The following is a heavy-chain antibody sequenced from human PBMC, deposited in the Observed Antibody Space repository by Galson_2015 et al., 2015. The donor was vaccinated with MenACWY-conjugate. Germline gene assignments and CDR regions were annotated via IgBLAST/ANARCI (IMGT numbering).Heavy chain of an antibody. J-gene: IGHJ4*02. CDR3: ARMRSSSWNYYFDY. V-gene: IGHV2-70*01. D-gene: IGHD6-13*01. Sequence: ALIDWDDDKYYSTSLKTRLTISKDTSKNQVVLTMTNMDPVDTATYYCARMRSSSWNYYFDYWGQGTLVTVSS. CDR2: IDWDDDK.